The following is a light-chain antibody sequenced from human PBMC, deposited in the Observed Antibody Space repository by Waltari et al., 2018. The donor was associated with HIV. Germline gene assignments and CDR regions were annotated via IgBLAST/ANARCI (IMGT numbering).Light chain of an antibody. J-gene: IGLJ1*01. Sequence: QSALPQPASVSGSPGQSITISCTGTHSHVGSYNLVSWYQQHPGKAPKPMIYEGSKRPSGVSNRFSGSKSGNTASLTISGLQAEDEADYYCCSYAGSNTFVFGTGTKVTVL. CDR3: CSYAGSNTFV. CDR1: HSHVGSYNL. CDR2: EGS. V-gene: IGLV2-23*03.